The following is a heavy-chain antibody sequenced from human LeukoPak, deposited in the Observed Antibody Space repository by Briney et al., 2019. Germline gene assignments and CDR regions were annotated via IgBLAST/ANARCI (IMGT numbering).Heavy chain of an antibody. CDR2: ISAYNGNT. Sequence: ASVKVSCKASGYTFTSYGISWVRQAPGQGLEWMGWISAYNGNTNYAQKLQGRVIMTRNTSISTAYMELSSLRSEDTAVYYCARGARGSIDLDYWGQGTLVTLSS. J-gene: IGHJ4*02. V-gene: IGHV1-18*01. D-gene: IGHD2-2*01. CDR1: GYTFTSYG. CDR3: ARGARGSIDLDY.